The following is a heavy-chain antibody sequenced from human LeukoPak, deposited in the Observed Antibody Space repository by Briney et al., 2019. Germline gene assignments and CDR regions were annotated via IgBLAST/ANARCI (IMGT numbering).Heavy chain of an antibody. D-gene: IGHD6-13*01. CDR1: GGSFSGYY. CDR2: INHSGST. Sequence: SETLSLTCAVYGGSFSGYYWSWILQHPGKRLEWIGEINHSGSTNYNPSLTSRVTTSVDTSKNQFSLKLSSVTAADTAVYYCARGTGSSRYVGPFDSWGQGTLVTVSS. CDR3: ARGTGSSRYVGPFDS. J-gene: IGHJ4*02. V-gene: IGHV4-34*01.